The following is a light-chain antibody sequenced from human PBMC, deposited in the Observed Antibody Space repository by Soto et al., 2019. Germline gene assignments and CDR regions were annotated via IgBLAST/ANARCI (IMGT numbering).Light chain of an antibody. V-gene: IGKV3-15*01. CDR1: QSVGSN. CDR3: HHYNHWPWT. CDR2: GAS. J-gene: IGKJ1*01. Sequence: EIVMTQSPATPSVSPGDRATLSCRASQSVGSNLAWYQRRPGQAPRLLFYGASISAPGVPARFSGSGSGTVFTLTISSLQSEDFAVYFCHHYNHWPWTFGQGTEVEVK.